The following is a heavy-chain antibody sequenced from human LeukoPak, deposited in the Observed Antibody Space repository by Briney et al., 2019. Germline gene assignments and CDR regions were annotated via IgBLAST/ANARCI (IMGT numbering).Heavy chain of an antibody. CDR2: ISYDGSNE. D-gene: IGHD3-22*01. J-gene: IGHJ2*01. CDR3: AKGDGPDSRGYFDYWYFDL. V-gene: IGHV3-30*18. Sequence: SGGSLRLSCTASGFTLTTYGMHWVRQAPGEGLEWVAVISYDGSNEYYGDSVKGRFTISRENSKNTLFLQMNSLRAEDTAVYYCAKGDGPDSRGYFDYWYFDLWGRGTLVTVSS. CDR1: GFTLTTYG.